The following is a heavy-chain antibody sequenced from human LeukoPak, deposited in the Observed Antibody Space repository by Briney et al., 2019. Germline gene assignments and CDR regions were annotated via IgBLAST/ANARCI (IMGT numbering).Heavy chain of an antibody. J-gene: IGHJ1*01. D-gene: IGHD3-9*01. Sequence: ASVKVSCKASGYTFTGYYMHWVRQAPGQGLEWMGWINPNSGGTNYAQKFQGRVTMTRDTSISTAYMELSRLRSDDTAVYYCARTVRNYDILTGYFLAEYFQHWGQGTLVTVSS. CDR2: INPNSGGT. CDR3: ARTVRNYDILTGYFLAEYFQH. CDR1: GYTFTGYY. V-gene: IGHV1-2*02.